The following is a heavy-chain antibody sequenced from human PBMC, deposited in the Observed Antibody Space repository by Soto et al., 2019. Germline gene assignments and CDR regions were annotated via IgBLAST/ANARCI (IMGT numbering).Heavy chain of an antibody. CDR1: GFTFSDYY. CDR2: ISSTTGTI. Sequence: GWSLRLSCAASGFTFSDYYMTWIRQAPGKGLEWVSYISSTTGTINYADSVKGRFTISRDNARDLLYLQMNTLTADDTAVYYCARVGQDYYYGMDVWGQGTTVTVS. V-gene: IGHV3-11*01. CDR3: ARVGQDYYYGMDV. D-gene: IGHD1-26*01. J-gene: IGHJ6*02.